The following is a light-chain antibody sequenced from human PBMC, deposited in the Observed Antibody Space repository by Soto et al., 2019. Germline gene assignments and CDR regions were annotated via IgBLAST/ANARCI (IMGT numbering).Light chain of an antibody. CDR3: SSYTSSSTRV. J-gene: IGLJ2*01. CDR1: SSDVGGYNY. V-gene: IGLV2-14*03. Sequence: QSALTQPASVSGSPGQSSTLSCTGTSSDVGGYNYVSWYQQHPGKAPKLMIYDVSNRPSGVSNRISGSKSGNTASLTISGLHAEDEANYYCSSYTSSSTRVFGGGTQLAVL. CDR2: DVS.